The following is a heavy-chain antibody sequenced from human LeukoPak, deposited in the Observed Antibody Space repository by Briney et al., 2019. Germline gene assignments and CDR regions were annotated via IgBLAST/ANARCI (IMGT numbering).Heavy chain of an antibody. Sequence: ASVKVSCKVSGYTLTELSMHWVRQAPGKGLEWMGGFDPEDGETIYAQKFQGRVTMTEDTSTDTAYMELGSLRSEDTAVYYCATDDYGDYGFGYWGQGTLVTVSS. J-gene: IGHJ4*02. CDR3: ATDDYGDYGFGY. V-gene: IGHV1-24*01. CDR1: GYTLTELS. CDR2: FDPEDGET. D-gene: IGHD4-17*01.